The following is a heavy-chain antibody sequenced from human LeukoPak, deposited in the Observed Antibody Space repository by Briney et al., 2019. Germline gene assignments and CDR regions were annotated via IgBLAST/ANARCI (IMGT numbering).Heavy chain of an antibody. D-gene: IGHD4-23*01. CDR1: GGSISSGDYY. Sequence: SETLSLTCTVSGGSISSGDYYWGWIRQPRGKGREGIVYIYYSGSNYCNPSLKSRVTISVDTSKNQFSLKLSSVTAADTAVYYCARDPAYGGNPGFDYWGQGTLVTVSS. CDR3: ARDPAYGGNPGFDY. V-gene: IGHV4-30-4*08. CDR2: IYYSGSN. J-gene: IGHJ4*02.